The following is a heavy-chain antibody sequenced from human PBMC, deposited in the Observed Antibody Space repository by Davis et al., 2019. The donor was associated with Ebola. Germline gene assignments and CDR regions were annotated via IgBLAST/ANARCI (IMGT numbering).Heavy chain of an antibody. D-gene: IGHD6-19*01. Sequence: GESLKISCAASGFTFSSYGMHWVRQAPGKGLEWVAVISYDGSNKYYADSVKGRFTISRDNSKNTLYLQMNSLRAEDTAVYYCARDPGQWLVSSCWFDPWGQGTLVTVSS. CDR3: ARDPGQWLVSSCWFDP. J-gene: IGHJ5*02. CDR1: GFTFSSYG. CDR2: ISYDGSNK. V-gene: IGHV3-30*03.